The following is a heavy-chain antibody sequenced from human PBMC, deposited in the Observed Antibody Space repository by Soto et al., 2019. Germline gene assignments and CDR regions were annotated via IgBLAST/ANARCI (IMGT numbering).Heavy chain of an antibody. D-gene: IGHD3-10*01. CDR3: LRGRYSSSGWFDP. CDR2: TYYRSRFFS. Sequence: SQTLSLTCAISGDSVSSYSAAWNWIRQSPSGGLEWLGRTYYRSRFFSDYAESVKSRIIINPDTSKNQFSLQLKSVTPEDTAVYYCLRGRYSSSGWFDPWGQGTPVTVSS. CDR1: GDSVSSYSAA. J-gene: IGHJ5*02. V-gene: IGHV6-1*01.